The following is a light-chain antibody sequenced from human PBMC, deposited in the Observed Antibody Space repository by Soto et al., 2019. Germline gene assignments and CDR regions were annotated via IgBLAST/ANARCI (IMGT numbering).Light chain of an antibody. CDR3: HQYNSY. CDR2: DAS. V-gene: IGKV1-5*01. J-gene: IGKJ2*01. CDR1: ESIATW. Sequence: DVHMTQSPSTLSASVGDRVTITCRASESIATWLAWYQQKPGKAPKLLIYDASRLESGVPSRFSGGGSGKEFTLTIGDLQPDDFATYYCHQYNSYFGQGTKLEI.